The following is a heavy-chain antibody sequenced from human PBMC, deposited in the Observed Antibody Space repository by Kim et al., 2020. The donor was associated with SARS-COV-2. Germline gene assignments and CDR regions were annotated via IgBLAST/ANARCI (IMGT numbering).Heavy chain of an antibody. V-gene: IGHV3-30*18. CDR3: AKGIAVADPYSYYAMDV. CDR1: GFTFNSYG. D-gene: IGHD6-19*01. Sequence: GGSLRLSCAASGFTFNSYGMHWVRQAPGKGLEWVALISYDGSYKYYADSVKGRFTISRDSSKNTLYLQMNGLRAEDTAVYYCAKGIAVADPYSYYAMDVWGQGTTVTVSS. CDR2: ISYDGSYK. J-gene: IGHJ6*02.